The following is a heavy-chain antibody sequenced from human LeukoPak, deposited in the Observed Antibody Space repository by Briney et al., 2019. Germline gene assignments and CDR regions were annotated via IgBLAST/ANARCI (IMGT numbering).Heavy chain of an antibody. V-gene: IGHV1-2*02. CDR3: ARSGGPYDFWSGYLY. CDR1: GYTFSDYY. J-gene: IGHJ4*02. D-gene: IGHD3-3*01. CDR2: INPNSGGT. Sequence: ASVKVSCKASGYTFSDYYMHWVRQAPGQGLEWMGWINPNSGGTNYAQKFQGRVTMTRDTSISTAYMELSRLRSADTAVYYCARSGGPYDFWSGYLYWGQGTLVTVSS.